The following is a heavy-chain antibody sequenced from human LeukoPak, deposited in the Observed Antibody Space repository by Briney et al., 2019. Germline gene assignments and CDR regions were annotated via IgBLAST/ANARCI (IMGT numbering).Heavy chain of an antibody. V-gene: IGHV3-66*01. Sequence: GGSLRLSCAASGFTFRSYEMNWVRQAPGRGLEWVSLIYIDGNIYYADSVKGRFTISRDNSKNTLYLQMSSLRAEDTAVYYCARDRGSGWYDYWGQGTLVTVSS. CDR1: GFTFRSYE. CDR3: ARDRGSGWYDY. CDR2: IYIDGNI. D-gene: IGHD6-19*01. J-gene: IGHJ4*02.